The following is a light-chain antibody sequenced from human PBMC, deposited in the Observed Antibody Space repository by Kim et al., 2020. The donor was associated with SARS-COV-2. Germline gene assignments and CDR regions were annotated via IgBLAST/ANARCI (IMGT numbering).Light chain of an antibody. CDR1: KIGSKS. J-gene: IGLJ3*02. CDR3: QVWDSISDHPWV. CDR2: YDI. Sequence: PGKTAKITCGGNKIGSKSVHWYQQKPGQAPVLVIYYDIDRPSGIPERFSGSNSGNTATLSISRVEAGDEADYYCQVWDSISDHPWVFGGGTQLTVL. V-gene: IGLV3-21*04.